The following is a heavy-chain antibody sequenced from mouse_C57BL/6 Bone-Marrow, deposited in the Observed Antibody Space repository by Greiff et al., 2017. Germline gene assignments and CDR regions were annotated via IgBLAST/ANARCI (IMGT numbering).Heavy chain of an antibody. CDR1: GYTFTEYT. Sequence: VQLQQSGAELVKPGASVKLSCKASGYTFTEYTIHWVKQRSGQGLGWIGWFYPGSGSIKYNEKFKDKATLTADKSSITVYMELSRLTSEDSAVCFCARHDPRQLSWYFDVWGTGTTVTVSS. D-gene: IGHD3-2*01. CDR2: FYPGSGSI. J-gene: IGHJ1*03. CDR3: ARHDPRQLSWYFDV. V-gene: IGHV1-62-2*01.